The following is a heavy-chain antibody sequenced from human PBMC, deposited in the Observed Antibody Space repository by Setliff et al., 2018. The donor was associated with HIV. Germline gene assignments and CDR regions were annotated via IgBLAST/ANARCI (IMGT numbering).Heavy chain of an antibody. CDR2: ISAYSGNT. CDR1: GYTFTNYG. Sequence: ASVKVSCKASGYTFTNYGITWVRQAPGQGLEWMGWISAYSGNTNYAQKLLGRVTMTTDTSTSTAYMELRSLRSDDTAVYYCARGYCTNGFCQSFDYWGQGALVTVPQ. CDR3: ARGYCTNGFCQSFDY. J-gene: IGHJ4*02. D-gene: IGHD2-8*01. V-gene: IGHV1-18*01.